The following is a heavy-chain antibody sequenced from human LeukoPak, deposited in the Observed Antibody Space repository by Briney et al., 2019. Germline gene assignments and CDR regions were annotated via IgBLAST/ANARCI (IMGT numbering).Heavy chain of an antibody. V-gene: IGHV4-39*02. CDR3: ARDRGAMVRGVIDY. CDR2: IYYSGST. CDR1: GGSISSSRYY. D-gene: IGHD3-10*01. J-gene: IGHJ4*02. Sequence: PSETLSLTCTVSGGSISSSRYYWGWIRQPPGKGLEWIGSIYYSGSTYYNPSLKSRVTISVDTSKNQVSLKLSSVTAADTAVYYCARDRGAMVRGVIDYWGQGTLVTVSS.